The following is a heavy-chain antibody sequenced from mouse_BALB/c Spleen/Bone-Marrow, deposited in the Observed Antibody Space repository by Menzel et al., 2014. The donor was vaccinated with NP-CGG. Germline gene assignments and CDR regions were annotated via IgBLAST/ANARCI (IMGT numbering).Heavy chain of an antibody. CDR3: ARYPLTGKGAMDY. J-gene: IGHJ4*01. V-gene: IGHV3-8*02. CDR2: ISYSGST. CDR1: GDSITSGY. Sequence: DVKLVESGPSLVKPSQTLSLTCSVTGDSITSGYWNWIRKFPGNKLEYMGYISYSGSTYYNPSLKSRISITRDTSKNQYYLQLNSVTTEDTATYYCARYPLTGKGAMDYWGQGTSVTVSS. D-gene: IGHD4-1*01.